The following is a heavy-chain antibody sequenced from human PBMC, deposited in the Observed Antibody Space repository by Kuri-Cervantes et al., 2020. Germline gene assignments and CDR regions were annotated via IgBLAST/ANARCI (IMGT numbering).Heavy chain of an antibody. V-gene: IGHV3-7*01. CDR3: ARGLVVVTAKDYFDY. CDR2: IKQDGSEK. Sequence: GESLKISCAASGFTFSSYWMSWVRQAPGKGLEWMANIKQDGSEKNYVDSVKGRFTISRDNAKNSLYLQMNSLRGEDTAIYYCARGLVVVTAKDYFDYWGQGTLVTVSS. CDR1: GFTFSSYW. D-gene: IGHD2-21*02. J-gene: IGHJ4*02.